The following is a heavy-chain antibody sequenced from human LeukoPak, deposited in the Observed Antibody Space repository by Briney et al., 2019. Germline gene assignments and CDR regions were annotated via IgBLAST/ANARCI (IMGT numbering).Heavy chain of an antibody. D-gene: IGHD3-16*01. J-gene: IGHJ4*02. CDR1: GFTVSSNY. CDR3: ASLPRPPYMGGAFDY. Sequence: GGSLRFSCAASGFTVSSNYKSWVRQAPGKGLEWVSVIYSGGSTYYADSVKGRFTISRDNSKNTLYLQMNSLRAEDTAVYYCASLPRPPYMGGAFDYWGQGTLVTVSS. V-gene: IGHV3-66*01. CDR2: IYSGGST.